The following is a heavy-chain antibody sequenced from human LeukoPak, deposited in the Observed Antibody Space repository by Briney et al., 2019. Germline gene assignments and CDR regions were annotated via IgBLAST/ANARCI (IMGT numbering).Heavy chain of an antibody. CDR2: IKQDGSEK. D-gene: IGHD3-22*01. Sequence: GGSLRLSCAASGFTFSSYWMSWVRQAPGKGLEWVASIKQDGSEKYYVDSVKGRFTISRDNAKNSLYLQMNSLRAEDTAVYYCARLSDDSSGYYASDFDYWGQGTLVTVSS. CDR1: GFTFSSYW. V-gene: IGHV3-7*01. CDR3: ARLSDDSSGYYASDFDY. J-gene: IGHJ4*02.